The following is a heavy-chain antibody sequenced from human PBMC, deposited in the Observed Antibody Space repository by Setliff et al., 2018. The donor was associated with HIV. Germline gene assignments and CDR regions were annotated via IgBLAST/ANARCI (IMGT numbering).Heavy chain of an antibody. V-gene: IGHV1-18*01. D-gene: IGHD3-3*01. Sequence: ASVKVSCKSSGYTFTKYDITWVRQAPGQGLEYMGWISAYNGNTNFAQKFQGRVTMTSDTSTTTAYMELRSLRSDDTAVYYCARVRERVTIFGVVRDFDSWGQGTLVTVSS. CDR3: ARVRERVTIFGVVRDFDS. CDR2: ISAYNGNT. CDR1: GYTFTKYD. J-gene: IGHJ5*01.